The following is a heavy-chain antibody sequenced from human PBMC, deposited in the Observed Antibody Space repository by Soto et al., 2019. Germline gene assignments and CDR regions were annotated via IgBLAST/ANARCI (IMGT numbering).Heavy chain of an antibody. Sequence: QVQLVQSGAEVKKPGSSVKVSCKASGGTFSSYTISWVRQAPGQGLEWMGRIIPILGIANYAQKFQGRVTITADKSTSTAYMELSSLRTEDTAVYYCARLPKNYYYYGMDVWGQGTTVTVSS. D-gene: IGHD1-26*01. CDR3: ARLPKNYYYYGMDV. CDR1: GGTFSSYT. CDR2: IIPILGIA. V-gene: IGHV1-69*02. J-gene: IGHJ6*02.